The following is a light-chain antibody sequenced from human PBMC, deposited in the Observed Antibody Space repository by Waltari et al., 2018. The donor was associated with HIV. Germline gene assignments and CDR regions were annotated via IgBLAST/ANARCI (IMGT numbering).Light chain of an antibody. V-gene: IGKV3-15*01. CDR2: GAS. CDR3: QQYNNWPPWT. CDR1: QSITTK. Sequence: EIVMTQSPATLSVSPGERVTLFCRASQSITTKLAWYQQTPGQAPRLLIYGASTRAPGIPDRFSGSGSGTEFTLTISSLQSEDFAIYYCQQYNNWPPWTFGQGTKVEI. J-gene: IGKJ1*01.